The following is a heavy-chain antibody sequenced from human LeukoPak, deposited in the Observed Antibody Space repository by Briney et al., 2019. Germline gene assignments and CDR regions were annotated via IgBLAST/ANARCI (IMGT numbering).Heavy chain of an antibody. CDR2: VSYDGINK. CDR3: ARELRDPRDFDY. CDR1: GFTFSSYP. Sequence: GGSLRLSCAASGFTFSSYPMHWVRQAPGKGLEWVAIVSYDGINKYYADSVKGRFTISRDNSKDTLYLQMNSLRAEDTADYYCARELRDPRDFDYWGQGTLVTVSS. J-gene: IGHJ4*02. D-gene: IGHD5-24*01. V-gene: IGHV3-30*04.